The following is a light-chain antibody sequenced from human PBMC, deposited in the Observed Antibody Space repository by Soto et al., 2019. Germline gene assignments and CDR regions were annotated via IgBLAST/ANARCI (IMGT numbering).Light chain of an antibody. CDR2: EVS. V-gene: IGLV2-8*01. Sequence: QSALNQPPSASGSPGQSVTISCTGTSSDVGGYNYVSWYQQHPGKAPKLMIYEVSKRPSGVPDRFSGSKSGNTASLTVSGLQAEDEADYYCSSYAGSNNLPYVFGTGTKVTVL. J-gene: IGLJ1*01. CDR3: SSYAGSNNLPYV. CDR1: SSDVGGYNY.